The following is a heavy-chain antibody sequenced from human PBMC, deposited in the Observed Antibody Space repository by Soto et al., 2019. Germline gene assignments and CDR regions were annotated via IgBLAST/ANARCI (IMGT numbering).Heavy chain of an antibody. V-gene: IGHV4-4*07. CDR2: IFANGHT. Sequence: PSETLSLTCIVSGGSISEKYWNWVRQPSGKGLEWIGLIFANGHTDYNPSLKSRVTMSVDASKNQFSLRLTSMTAADTAVYYCVASLAASGLNWLDPWGRGTLVTV. D-gene: IGHD6-13*01. CDR3: VASLAASGLNWLDP. CDR1: GGSISEKY. J-gene: IGHJ5*02.